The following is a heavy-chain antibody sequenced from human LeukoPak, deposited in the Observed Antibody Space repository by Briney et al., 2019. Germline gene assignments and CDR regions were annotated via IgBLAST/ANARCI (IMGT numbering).Heavy chain of an antibody. CDR2: IYYSGST. D-gene: IGHD6-13*01. V-gene: IGHV4-59*01. Sequence: PSETLSLTCTASGGSISSYYWSWIRHPPGKGLEWIGYIYYSGSTNYNPSLKSRVTISIDTSKNQFSLKLSSVTAADTAVYYCARQNSSSWSPYYYYGMDVWGQGTTVTVSS. CDR3: ARQNSSSWSPYYYYGMDV. J-gene: IGHJ6*02. CDR1: GGSISSYY.